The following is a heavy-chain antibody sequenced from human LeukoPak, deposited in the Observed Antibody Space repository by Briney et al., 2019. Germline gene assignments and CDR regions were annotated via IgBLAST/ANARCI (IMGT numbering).Heavy chain of an antibody. CDR2: IDPNSGGT. V-gene: IGHV1-2*02. Sequence: ASVKVSCKASGDTFTGYYMHWVRQAPGQGLEWMRWIDPNSGGTNYAQKFQGRVTMTRDTSISTAYMELSRLRSDDTAVYYCARSSGYYSSLFYMHVWGKGTTVTVSS. CDR3: ARSSGYYSSLFYMHV. D-gene: IGHD3-22*01. CDR1: GDTFTGYY. J-gene: IGHJ6*03.